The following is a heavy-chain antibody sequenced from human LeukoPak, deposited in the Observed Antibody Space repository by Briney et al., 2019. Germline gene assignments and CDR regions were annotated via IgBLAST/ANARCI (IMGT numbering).Heavy chain of an antibody. CDR1: GFTFSSYG. J-gene: IGHJ3*02. Sequence: GGSLRLSCAASGFTFSSYGMHWVRQAPGKGLEWVAVISYDGSNKYYADSVKGRFTISRDNSKNTLYLQMNSLTAEDTAVYYCARDRHFVAFDIWGQGTMVTVSS. CDR3: ARDRHFVAFDI. CDR2: ISYDGSNK. V-gene: IGHV3-30*03.